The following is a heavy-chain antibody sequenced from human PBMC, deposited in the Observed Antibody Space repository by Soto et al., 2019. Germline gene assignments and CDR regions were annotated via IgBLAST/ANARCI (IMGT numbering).Heavy chain of an antibody. CDR2: IYYSGST. D-gene: IGHD3-3*01. V-gene: IGHV4-59*01. CDR1: GGSISSYY. CDR3: ARYRRTYDFGANYGMDV. J-gene: IGHJ6*02. Sequence: PSETLSLTCTVSGGSISSYYWSWIRQPPGKGLEWIGYIYYSGSTNYNPSLKSRVTISVDTSKNQFSLKLSSVTAADTAVYYCARYRRTYDFGANYGMDVWGQGTTVTVSS.